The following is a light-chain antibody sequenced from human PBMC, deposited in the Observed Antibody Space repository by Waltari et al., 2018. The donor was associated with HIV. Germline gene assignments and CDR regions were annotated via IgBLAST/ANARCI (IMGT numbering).Light chain of an antibody. CDR3: QQYNIYPIT. Sequence: DIHMTQSPSSLSASVGDRVTIPCRPTATIPISLTWFQQKPGKAPKSLIYAASSLQSGVPSKFSGSGSGTDFTLTISSLEPEDFATYYCQQYNIYPITFGQGTRLEIK. V-gene: IGKV1-16*02. J-gene: IGKJ5*01. CDR2: AAS. CDR1: ATIPIS.